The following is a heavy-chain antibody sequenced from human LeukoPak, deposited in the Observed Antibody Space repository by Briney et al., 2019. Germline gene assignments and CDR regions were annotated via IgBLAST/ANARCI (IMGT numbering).Heavy chain of an antibody. V-gene: IGHV4-38-2*02. CDR3: ARCRQLLIPDY. J-gene: IGHJ4*02. CDR2: IYHSGST. CDR1: GYSISSGYY. D-gene: IGHD2-2*01. Sequence: PSETLSLTCTVSGYSISSGYYWGWIRQPPGKGLEWIGSIYHSGSTYYNPSLKSRVTISVDTSKNQFSLKLSSVTAADTAVYYCARCRQLLIPDYWGQGTLVTVSS.